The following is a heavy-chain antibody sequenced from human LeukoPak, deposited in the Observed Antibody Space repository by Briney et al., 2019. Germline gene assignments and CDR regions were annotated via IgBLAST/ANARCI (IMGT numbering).Heavy chain of an antibody. D-gene: IGHD6-13*01. V-gene: IGHV3-20*04. CDR1: GFTFDDYG. J-gene: IGHJ4*02. CDR3: ARISSWLPLDY. Sequence: GGSLRLSCAASGFTFDDYGMSWVRQAPGKGLEWVSGINWNGGSTGYADSVKGRFTVSRDNAKNSLYLQMNSLRAEDTALYYCARISSWLPLDYWGQGTLVTVSS. CDR2: INWNGGST.